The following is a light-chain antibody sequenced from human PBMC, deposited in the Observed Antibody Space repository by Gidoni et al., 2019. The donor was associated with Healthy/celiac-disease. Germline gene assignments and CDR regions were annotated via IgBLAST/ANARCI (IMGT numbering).Light chain of an antibody. Sequence: DIQMTQSPSSLSASVGDRVTITCRASQSISSYLNWYQQKPGKAPKLLIYAASSLQSGVPSRFSGSGSGTDFTLTISSLQPEDFATYYCQQSYSTSRARLPITFGQGTRLEIK. CDR1: QSISSY. J-gene: IGKJ5*01. CDR2: AAS. CDR3: QQSYSTSRARLPIT. V-gene: IGKV1-39*01.